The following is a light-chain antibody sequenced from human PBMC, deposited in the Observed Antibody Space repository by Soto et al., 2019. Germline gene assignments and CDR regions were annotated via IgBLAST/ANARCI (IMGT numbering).Light chain of an antibody. CDR1: QSVSNY. CDR2: DTS. V-gene: IGKV3-11*01. CDR3: QQVRTWRIP. J-gene: IGKJ5*01. Sequence: EIVLTQSPATLSLSPGERATLSCRASQSVSNYLAWYQQKSGQAPRLLIYDTSKRATGIPARFSGSGSGTDFTLTTSALEPEDFAVFYGQQVRTWRIPFGQGPGLEIK.